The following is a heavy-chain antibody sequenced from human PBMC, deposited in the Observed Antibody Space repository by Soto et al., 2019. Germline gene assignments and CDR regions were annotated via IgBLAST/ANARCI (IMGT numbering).Heavy chain of an antibody. CDR2: ISSSSGTI. Sequence: SYAMRWVRQAPGKGLEWVSDISSSSGTIYYADSVKGRFTISRDNAKNSLYLQMNSLRAEDTAVYYCARELSGWFDPWGQGTLVTVSS. CDR3: ARELSGWFDP. CDR1: SYA. V-gene: IGHV3-48*01. J-gene: IGHJ5*02.